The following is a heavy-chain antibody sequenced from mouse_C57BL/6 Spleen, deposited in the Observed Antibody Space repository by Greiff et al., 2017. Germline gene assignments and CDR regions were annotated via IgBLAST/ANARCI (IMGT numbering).Heavy chain of an antibody. CDR2: ISDGGSYT. J-gene: IGHJ2*01. CDR3: AREGAALDD. D-gene: IGHD6-1*01. CDR1: GFTFSSYA. V-gene: IGHV5-4*01. Sequence: EVQLVESGGGLVKPGGSLKLSCAASGFTFSSYAMSWVRQTPEKRLEWVATISDGGSYTYYPDNVKGRFTISRDNAKNNLYLQMSHLKSEDTAMYYCAREGAALDDWGQGTTLTVSS.